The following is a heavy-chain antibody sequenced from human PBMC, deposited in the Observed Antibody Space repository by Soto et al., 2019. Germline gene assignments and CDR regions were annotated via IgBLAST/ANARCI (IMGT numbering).Heavy chain of an antibody. CDR2: ISWDGGST. CDR3: TKDMGQQLARFDY. CDR1: GFTFDDYT. V-gene: IGHV3-43*01. D-gene: IGHD6-13*01. J-gene: IGHJ4*02. Sequence: ESGGVVVQPGGSLRLSCAASGFTFDDYTMHWVRQAPGKGLEWVSLISWDGGSTYYADSVKGRFTISRDNSKNSLYLQMNSLRNEDTDLYYCTKDMGQQLARFDYWGQGTLVTVSS.